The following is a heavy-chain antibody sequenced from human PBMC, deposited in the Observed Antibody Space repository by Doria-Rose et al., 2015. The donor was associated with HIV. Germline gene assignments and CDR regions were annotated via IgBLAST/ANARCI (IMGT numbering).Heavy chain of an antibody. CDR2: INPSDNTT. D-gene: IGHD1-1*01. J-gene: IGHJ4*02. CDR3: ARAVRNGWNELEDY. CDR1: GFTFTSYY. V-gene: IGHV1-46*01. Sequence: QSGAEVKKPGASVRVSCKASGFTFTSYYVHWVRQAPGQGLEWMGIINPSDNTTSYAQKFQGRVTLTRDTSTSTVYMELSSLRSEDSAVYYCARAVRNGWNELEDYWGQGTLVTVSS.